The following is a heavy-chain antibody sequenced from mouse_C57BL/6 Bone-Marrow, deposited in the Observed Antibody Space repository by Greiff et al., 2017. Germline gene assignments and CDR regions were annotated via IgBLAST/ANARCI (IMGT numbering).Heavy chain of an antibody. V-gene: IGHV14-1*01. CDR1: GFNIKDYY. J-gene: IGHJ2*01. Sequence: VQLKQSGAELVRPGASVKLSCTASGFNIKDYYMHWVKQRPEQGLEWIGRIDPEDGDTEYAPKFQGKATMTADTSSTTAYLQLSSLTSEDTAVYYCTTGWYFDYWGQGTTLTVSS. CDR3: TTGWYFDY. CDR2: IDPEDGDT. D-gene: IGHD1-1*02.